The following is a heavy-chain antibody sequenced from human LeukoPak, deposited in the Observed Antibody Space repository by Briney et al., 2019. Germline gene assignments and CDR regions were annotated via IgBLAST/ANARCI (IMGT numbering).Heavy chain of an antibody. J-gene: IGHJ6*02. CDR3: AKGYSSGWYPYYYYGMDV. CDR1: GFTFSSYG. V-gene: IGHV3-30*18. D-gene: IGHD6-19*01. Sequence: PSGGSLRLSCAASGFTFSSYGMHWVRQAPGKGLEWVAVISYDGSNKYYADSVKGRFTISRDNSKNTLYLQMNSLRAEDTAVYYCAKGYSSGWYPYYYYGMDVWGQGTTVTVSS. CDR2: ISYDGSNK.